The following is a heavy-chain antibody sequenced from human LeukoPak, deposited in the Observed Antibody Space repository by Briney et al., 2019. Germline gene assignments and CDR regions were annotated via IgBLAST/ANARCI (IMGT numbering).Heavy chain of an antibody. CDR3: ARAGLPGYYYYMDV. CDR1: GFTFSSYS. CDR2: ITSSSSTM. Sequence: GGSLRLSCAASGFTFSSYSMSWVRQAPGKGLEWVSYITSSSSTMYYADSVKGRFTIFRDNAKNSLYLQMNSLRAEDTAIYYCARAGLPGYYYYMDVWVKGATVTVSS. V-gene: IGHV3-48*01. D-gene: IGHD5-18*01. J-gene: IGHJ6*03.